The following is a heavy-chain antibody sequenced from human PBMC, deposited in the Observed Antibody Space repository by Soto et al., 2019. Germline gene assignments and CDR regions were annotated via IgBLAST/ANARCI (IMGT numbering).Heavy chain of an antibody. Sequence: QVQLVQSGAEVQKPGSSVKVSCTASGRTFSRYAINWVRQAPGQGLEWMGGIIPMFGTTNYAQKFQGRITITADDSTSTVHMELTNLKSEDTAVYFCARVGDHTNPWGQGTLVTVSS. D-gene: IGHD3-16*01. V-gene: IGHV1-69*01. CDR2: IIPMFGTT. CDR1: GRTFSRYA. CDR3: ARVGDHTNP. J-gene: IGHJ5*02.